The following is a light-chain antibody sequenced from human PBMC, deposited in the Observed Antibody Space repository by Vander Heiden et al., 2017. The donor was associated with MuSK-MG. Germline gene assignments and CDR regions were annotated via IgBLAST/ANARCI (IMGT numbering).Light chain of an antibody. V-gene: IGLV2-14*01. CDR1: SSDVGGYDY. J-gene: IGLJ1*01. Sequence: QSALTQPASVSGAPGQSITVSCTGPSSDVGGYDYVAWYQQHPGDAPKLMIYDLSNRPSGVSIRFSGSKSGNTASLTISGLQADDDAAYYCTSYTLSSTYVFGTGTKVTVL. CDR3: TSYTLSSTYV. CDR2: DLS.